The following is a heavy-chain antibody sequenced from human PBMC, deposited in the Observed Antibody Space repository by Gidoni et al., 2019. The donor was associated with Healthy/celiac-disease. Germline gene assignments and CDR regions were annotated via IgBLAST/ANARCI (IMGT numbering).Heavy chain of an antibody. CDR1: GFTFSSYG. Sequence: QVQLVESGGGVVQPGRSLRLYCAASGFTFSSYGMHWVRQAPGKGLEWVAVISYDGSNKYYADSVKGRFTISRDNSKNTLYLQMNSLRAEDTAVYYCAKDGPNDSRSLGAFDIWGQGTMVTVSS. V-gene: IGHV3-30*18. D-gene: IGHD3-22*01. J-gene: IGHJ3*02. CDR3: AKDGPNDSRSLGAFDI. CDR2: ISYDGSNK.